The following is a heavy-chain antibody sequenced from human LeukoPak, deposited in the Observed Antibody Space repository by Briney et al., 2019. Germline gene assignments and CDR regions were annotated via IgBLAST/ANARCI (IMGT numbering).Heavy chain of an antibody. CDR1: GGSISTSNYY. Sequence: SETLSLTCTVSGGSISTSNYYWGWIRQPPGKGLEWIGYIYYSGSTNYNPSLKSRVTISVDTSKNQFSLKLSSVTAADTAVYYCARRLRVLRYFDWLKGTPSGSNDAFDIWGQGTMVTVSS. CDR3: ARRLRVLRYFDWLKGTPSGSNDAFDI. J-gene: IGHJ3*02. V-gene: IGHV4-61*05. CDR2: IYYSGST. D-gene: IGHD3-9*01.